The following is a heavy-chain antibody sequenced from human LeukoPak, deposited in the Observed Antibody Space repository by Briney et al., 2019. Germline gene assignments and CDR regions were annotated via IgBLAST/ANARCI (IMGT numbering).Heavy chain of an antibody. V-gene: IGHV3-53*01. CDR2: LYSGGST. Sequence: GGSLRLSCAASGFTVSSNYMSWVRQAPGKGLEWVSVLYSGGSTFYADSVKGRFTISRDNSKNTLFLQMNSLRAEDTAVYYCARARPSNHLGYWGHGSLVTVSS. CDR3: ARARPSNHLGY. CDR1: GFTVSSNY. D-gene: IGHD6-6*01. J-gene: IGHJ4*01.